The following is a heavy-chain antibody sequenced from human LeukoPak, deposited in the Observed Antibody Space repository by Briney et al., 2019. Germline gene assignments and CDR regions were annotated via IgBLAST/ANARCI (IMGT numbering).Heavy chain of an antibody. D-gene: IGHD3-22*01. CDR1: GYTFTSYG. CDR3: ARDKGNYYDSSGSPPGSWYFDL. CDR2: INPNSGGT. V-gene: IGHV1-18*01. Sequence: ASVKVSCKASGYTFTSYGISWVRQAPGQGLEWMGWINPNSGGTNYAQKLQGRVTMTTDTSTSTAYMELRSLRSDDTAVYYCARDKGNYYDSSGSPPGSWYFDLWGRGTLVTVSS. J-gene: IGHJ2*01.